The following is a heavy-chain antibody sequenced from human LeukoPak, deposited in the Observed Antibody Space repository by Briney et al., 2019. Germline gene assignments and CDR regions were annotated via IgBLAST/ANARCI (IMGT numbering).Heavy chain of an antibody. Sequence: GGSLRLSCVASGFTFSSNGMHWVRQAPGKGLEWVAVIWYDGSNKYYADSVKGRFTISRDNSKNTLYLQMNSLRAEDTAVYYCARGSPKKLRFLEWSTPYYFDYWGQGTLVTVSS. CDR2: IWYDGSNK. CDR3: ARGSPKKLRFLEWSTPYYFDY. CDR1: GFTFSSNG. D-gene: IGHD3-3*01. J-gene: IGHJ4*02. V-gene: IGHV3-33*01.